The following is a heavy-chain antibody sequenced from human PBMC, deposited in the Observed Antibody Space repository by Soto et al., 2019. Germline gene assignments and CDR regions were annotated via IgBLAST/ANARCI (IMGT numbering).Heavy chain of an antibody. CDR2: TYSAGNT. Sequence: PGGSLRLSCAVSGLTVSSNDMSWVRQAPGKGLECVSITYSAGNTYYADSVKGRFIISRDNSKNTLYLQMNSLRADDTAVYYCARGSLYWGQGTLVTVSS. J-gene: IGHJ4*01. CDR3: ARGSLY. V-gene: IGHV3-66*01. CDR1: GLTVSSND.